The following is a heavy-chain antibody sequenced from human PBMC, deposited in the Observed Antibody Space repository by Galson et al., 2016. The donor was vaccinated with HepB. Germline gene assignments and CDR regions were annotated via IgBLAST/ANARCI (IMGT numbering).Heavy chain of an antibody. V-gene: IGHV1-2*02. D-gene: IGHD3-3*01. CDR1: GYSFAGYY. J-gene: IGHJ1*01. CDR3: ERGGDFWRCYFFQD. Sequence: SVKVSCKASGYSFAGYYIHWVRQAPGLGLEWMGWINPSTGGTNYAPKFEGRVTVTRDTSIRTAYMELSRLRSDDTAVYYCERGGDFWRCYFFQDWGQGTLVSVSS. CDR2: INPSTGGT.